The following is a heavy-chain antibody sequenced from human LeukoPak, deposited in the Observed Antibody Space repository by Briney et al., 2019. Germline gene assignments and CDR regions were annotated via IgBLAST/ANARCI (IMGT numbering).Heavy chain of an antibody. D-gene: IGHD3-22*01. CDR3: ARDSHHDSSGYLGY. CDR2: ISSSSSYI. CDR1: GFTFSSYS. J-gene: IGHJ4*02. Sequence: GSLRLSCAASGFTFSSYSMNWVRQAPGKGLEWVSSISSSSSYIYYADSVKGRFTISRDNAKNSLYLQMNSLRAEDTAVYYCARDSHHDSSGYLGYWGQGTLVTVSS. V-gene: IGHV3-21*01.